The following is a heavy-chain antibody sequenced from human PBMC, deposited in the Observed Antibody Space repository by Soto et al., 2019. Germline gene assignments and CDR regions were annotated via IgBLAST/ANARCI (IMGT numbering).Heavy chain of an antibody. Sequence: WEFLTIASRFSGYTFTLYWIGWVRQMPGKGLEWMGIIYPSDSDTRYSPSFQGQVTISADQSINTAYLQWDSLKASDTAIYYCARPANTVADHFDLWGQGTPVTVSS. CDR1: GYTFTLYW. J-gene: IGHJ4*02. D-gene: IGHD4-17*01. CDR3: ARPANTVADHFDL. CDR2: IYPSDSDT. V-gene: IGHV5-51*01.